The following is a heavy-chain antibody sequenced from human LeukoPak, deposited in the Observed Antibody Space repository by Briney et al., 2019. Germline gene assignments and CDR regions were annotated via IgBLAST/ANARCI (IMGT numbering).Heavy chain of an antibody. J-gene: IGHJ4*02. CDR1: GGTFSSYA. D-gene: IGHD3-16*01. CDR2: IIPIFGTA. Sequence: GASVKVSCKASGGTFSSYAISWVRQAPGQGLEWMGGIIPIFGTANYAQRFQGRVTMTTDTSTSTAYMELRSLRSDDTAVYYCARVRDYGGIGEDYWGQGTLVTVSS. CDR3: ARVRDYGGIGEDY. V-gene: IGHV1-69*05.